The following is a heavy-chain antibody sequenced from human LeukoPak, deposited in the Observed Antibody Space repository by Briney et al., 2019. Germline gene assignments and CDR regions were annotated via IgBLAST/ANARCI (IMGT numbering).Heavy chain of an antibody. CDR1: GFTFSSYS. D-gene: IGHD6-19*01. CDR2: ISSSSSYI. CDR3: ARDPALYSSGWFDY. J-gene: IGHJ4*02. V-gene: IGHV3-21*01. Sequence: GGSLRLSCAASGFTFSSYSMNWVRQAPGKGLEWVSSISSSSSYIYYADSVKGRFTISRDNAKNSLYLQMNSLRAEDTAAYYCARDPALYSSGWFDYWGQGTLVTVSS.